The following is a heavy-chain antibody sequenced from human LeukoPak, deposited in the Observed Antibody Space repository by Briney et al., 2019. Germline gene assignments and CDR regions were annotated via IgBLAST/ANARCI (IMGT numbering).Heavy chain of an antibody. D-gene: IGHD3-22*01. CDR3: ARASSHSMILSTHPFPQPFDY. V-gene: IGHV4-59*01. CDR1: GGSISSYY. Sequence: SETLSLTCTVSGGSISSYYWSWIRQPPGKGLEWIGYIYYSGSTNYNPSLKSRVTISVDTSKNQFSLKLSSVTAADTAVYYCARASSHSMILSTHPFPQPFDYWGQGTLVTVSS. CDR2: IYYSGST. J-gene: IGHJ4*02.